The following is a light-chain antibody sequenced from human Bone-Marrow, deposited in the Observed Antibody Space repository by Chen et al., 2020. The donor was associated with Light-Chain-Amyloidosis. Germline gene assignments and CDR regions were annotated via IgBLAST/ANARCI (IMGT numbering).Light chain of an antibody. CDR3: GSYAGSNTVV. J-gene: IGLJ2*01. CDR1: SSDVGNYNL. V-gene: IGLV2-23*02. CDR2: AVN. Sequence: QSSLTQPASVSGSPGQSIAISYTGSSSDVGNYNLVSWYHQHPGKAPKLMIFAVNKRPSGVSNRVAGSKSGKTASLTISGLLAEDDADYHCGSYAGSNTVVFGGGNKLTVL.